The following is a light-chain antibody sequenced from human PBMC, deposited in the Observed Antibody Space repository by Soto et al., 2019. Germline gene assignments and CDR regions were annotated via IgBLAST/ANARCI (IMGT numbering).Light chain of an antibody. J-gene: IGKJ1*01. CDR2: GAS. CDR1: QSVSDN. V-gene: IGKV3D-15*01. Sequence: EIVMTQSPATLSVSPGERATLSCRASQSVSDNLAWYQQKPGQVPRLLIYGASTRATGFPARFSGSGSGTDFSLTISSLQSEDFAVYYCQQYYNWPGTFGQGTKVEIK. CDR3: QQYYNWPGT.